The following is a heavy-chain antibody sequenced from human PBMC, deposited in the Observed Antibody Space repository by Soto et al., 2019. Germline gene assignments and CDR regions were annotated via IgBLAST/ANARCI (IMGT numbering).Heavy chain of an antibody. Sequence: SVKVSCKASGGTFSSYAISWVRQAPGQGLEWMGGIIPIFGTANYAQKFQGRVTITADESTSTAYMELSSLRSEDTAVYYCARTAVYCSSTSCYNLSPAPHPYYYYGMDVWGQGTTVTVSS. CDR3: ARTAVYCSSTSCYNLSPAPHPYYYYGMDV. J-gene: IGHJ6*02. CDR1: GGTFSSYA. CDR2: IIPIFGTA. D-gene: IGHD2-2*02. V-gene: IGHV1-69*13.